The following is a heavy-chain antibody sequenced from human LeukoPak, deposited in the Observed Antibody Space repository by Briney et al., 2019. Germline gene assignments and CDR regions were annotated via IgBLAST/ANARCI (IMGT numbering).Heavy chain of an antibody. CDR3: ARRRMVQWRYYFDY. CDR2: IRYDGSNK. D-gene: IGHD6-19*01. V-gene: IGHV3-30*02. CDR1: RFTFSNYG. J-gene: IGHJ4*02. Sequence: GGALRLSCAASRFTFSNYGMHWVRQAPGKGLEWVTFIRYDGSNKYYADSVKGRFTISRDNSKNMLYLQMNSLRAEDTALYHCARRRMVQWRYYFDYWGQGTLVTVSS.